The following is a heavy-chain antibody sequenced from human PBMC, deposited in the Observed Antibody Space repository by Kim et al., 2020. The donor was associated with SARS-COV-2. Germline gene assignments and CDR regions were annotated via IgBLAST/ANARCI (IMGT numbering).Heavy chain of an antibody. CDR2: IKQDGSEK. D-gene: IGHD3-9*01. J-gene: IGHJ4*02. CDR3: ARGDKNYDILTGYPIDY. V-gene: IGHV3-7*03. Sequence: GGSLRLSCAASGFTFSSYWMSWVRQAPGKGLEWVANIKQDGSEKYYVDSVKGRFTISRDNAKNSLYLQMNSLRAEDTAVYYCARGDKNYDILTGYPIDYWGQGTLVTVSS. CDR1: GFTFSSYW.